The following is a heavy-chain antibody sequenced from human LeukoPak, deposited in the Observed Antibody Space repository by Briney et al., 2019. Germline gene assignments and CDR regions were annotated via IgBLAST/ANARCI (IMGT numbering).Heavy chain of an antibody. D-gene: IGHD1-26*01. CDR1: GFTFSTYW. V-gene: IGHV3-7*03. Sequence: PGGSLRLSCETSGFTFSTYWMTWVRLAPGKGLEWVATIKQDGSEKYYVDSVKGRFTISRDYAKKSLFLQMNSLKASDTAMYYCARHSSGGGSYVRNFDYWGQGTLVTVSS. CDR2: IKQDGSEK. CDR3: ARHSSGGGSYVRNFDY. J-gene: IGHJ4*02.